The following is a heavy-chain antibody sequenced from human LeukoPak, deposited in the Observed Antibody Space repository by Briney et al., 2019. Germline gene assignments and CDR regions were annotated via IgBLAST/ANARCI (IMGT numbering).Heavy chain of an antibody. CDR1: GFTFSSYS. V-gene: IGHV3-21*01. D-gene: IGHD2-15*01. Sequence: GGSLRLSCAASGFTFSSYSMNWVRQAPGKGLEWVSSISSSSSYIYYADSVKGRFTISRDNAKNSLYLQMNSLRAEDTAVYYCARDQYCSGGSRYDYWGQGTLVTVSS. J-gene: IGHJ4*02. CDR2: ISSSSSYI. CDR3: ARDQYCSGGSRYDY.